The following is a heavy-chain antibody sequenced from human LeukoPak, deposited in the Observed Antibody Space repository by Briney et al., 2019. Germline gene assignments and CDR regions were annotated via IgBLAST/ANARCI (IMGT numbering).Heavy chain of an antibody. CDR1: GFTFSSYG. Sequence: GGSLRLSCAASGFTFSSYGMHWVRQAPGKGLEWVAFIRYDGSNKYYADSVKSRFTISRDNSKNTLYLQMNSLRAEDTAVYYCAKDSSSSWYGWFDPWGQGTLVTVSS. CDR3: AKDSSSSWYGWFDP. D-gene: IGHD6-13*01. V-gene: IGHV3-30*02. CDR2: IRYDGSNK. J-gene: IGHJ5*02.